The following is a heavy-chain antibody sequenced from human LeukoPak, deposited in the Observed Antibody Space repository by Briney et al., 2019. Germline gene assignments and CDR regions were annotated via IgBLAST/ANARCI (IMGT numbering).Heavy chain of an antibody. CDR3: AKDETHDYVWGSSGYFDY. CDR2: ISGSGGST. Sequence: GGSLRLSCAASGFTFSSYAMSWVRQAPGKGLEWVSAISGSGGSTYYADSVKGRFTISRDNSKNTLYLQMNSLRAEDTAVYYCAKDETHDYVWGSSGYFDYWGQGTLVTVSS. V-gene: IGHV3-23*01. D-gene: IGHD3-16*01. J-gene: IGHJ4*02. CDR1: GFTFSSYA.